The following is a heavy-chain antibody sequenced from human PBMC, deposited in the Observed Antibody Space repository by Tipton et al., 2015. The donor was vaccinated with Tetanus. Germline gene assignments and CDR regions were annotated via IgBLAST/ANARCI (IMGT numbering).Heavy chain of an antibody. D-gene: IGHD2-15*01. CDR1: GFIFSSYG. J-gene: IGHJ4*02. CDR2: SWYDGTDQ. CDR3: AREADCSGGSCFSGDFDN. Sequence: SLRLSCAASGFIFSSYGIHWVRQAPGKGLEWVAVSWYDGTDQHYADSVKGRFTLPRDNSKNTLYLQMNSLRAEDTALYYCAREADCSGGSCFSGDFDNWGQGTQVTVSS. V-gene: IGHV3-33*01.